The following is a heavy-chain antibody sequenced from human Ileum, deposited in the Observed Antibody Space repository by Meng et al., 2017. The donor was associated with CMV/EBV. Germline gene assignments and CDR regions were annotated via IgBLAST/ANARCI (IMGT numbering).Heavy chain of an antibody. CDR3: ARGPSQVEYQLLRMEFDY. V-gene: IGHV1-2*02. Sequence: YTFTGYYMHWVRQAPGQGLEWMGWINPNSGGTNYAQKFQGRVTMTRDTSISTAYMELSRLRSDDTAVYYCARGPSQVEYQLLRMEFDYWGQGTLVTVSS. CDR1: YTFTGYY. J-gene: IGHJ4*02. CDR2: INPNSGGT. D-gene: IGHD2-2*01.